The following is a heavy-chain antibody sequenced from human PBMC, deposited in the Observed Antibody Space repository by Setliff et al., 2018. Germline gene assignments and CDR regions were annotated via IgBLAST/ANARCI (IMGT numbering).Heavy chain of an antibody. CDR1: TFSSYA. D-gene: IGHD2-15*01. CDR3: AKRGPYCSGGTCHYYFDY. Sequence: TFSSYAITWVRQAPGKGLEWVSMISGSAQTTYYADSVKGRFTISRDNSKNTVYLEMNSLRAEDTAVYYCAKRGPYCSGGTCHYYFDYWGQGTLVTVSS. V-gene: IGHV3-23*01. CDR2: ISGSAQTT. J-gene: IGHJ4*02.